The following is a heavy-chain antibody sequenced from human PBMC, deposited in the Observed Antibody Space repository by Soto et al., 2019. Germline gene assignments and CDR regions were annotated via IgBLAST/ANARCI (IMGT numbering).Heavy chain of an antibody. CDR3: ARTYYYDSSGEFDY. V-gene: IGHV4-39*01. D-gene: IGHD3-22*01. Sequence: SETLSLTCTVSGGSISSSSYYWGWIRQPPGKGLEWIGSIYYSGSTYYNPSLKSRVTISVDTSKNQFSLKLSSVTAADTTVYYCARTYYYDSSGEFDYRGQGTLVTVSS. J-gene: IGHJ4*02. CDR1: GGSISSSSYY. CDR2: IYYSGST.